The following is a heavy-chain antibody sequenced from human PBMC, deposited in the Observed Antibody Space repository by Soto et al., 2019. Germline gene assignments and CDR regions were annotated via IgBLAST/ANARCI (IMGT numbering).Heavy chain of an antibody. CDR2: TWNDGSKK. D-gene: IGHD6-19*01. V-gene: IGHV3-33*01. Sequence: QVQLVESGGGVXXXXXXXXXSXAXSXXXXSXXXXXWVXQXXXXXXXRVALTWNDGSKKYYADSVEGRFTISRDNSKNTLYLQMDGLRAEDTAVYYCARDMGYSSGHGFDHWGQGTLVTVSS. CDR3: ARDMGYSSGHGFDH. CDR1: XXXXSXXX. J-gene: IGHJ4*02.